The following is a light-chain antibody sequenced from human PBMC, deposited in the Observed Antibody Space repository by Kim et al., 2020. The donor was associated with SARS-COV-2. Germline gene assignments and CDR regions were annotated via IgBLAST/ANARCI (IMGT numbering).Light chain of an antibody. V-gene: IGLV6-57*03. CDR2: EDN. Sequence: LTQPHSVSESPGKTVTISCTRSSGSIASNYVQWYQQRPGSAPTTVIYEDNQRPSGVPDRFSGSIDSSSNSASLTISGLKTEGEADFYCQSYDSSNWGFGGGTQLTVL. CDR3: QSYDSSNWG. CDR1: SGSIASNY. J-gene: IGLJ3*02.